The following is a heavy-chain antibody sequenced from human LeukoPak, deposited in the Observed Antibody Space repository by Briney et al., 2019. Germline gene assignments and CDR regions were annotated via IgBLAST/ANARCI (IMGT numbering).Heavy chain of an antibody. D-gene: IGHD3-10*01. Sequence: PSETLSLTCVVSGDSISSGTYSWSWIRQPPGKGVEWIGYIFHTGSTFYNPSLKSRVTISVDTSKNQFSLRLNSVTAADTAVYYCARELWFANAPGSWLDPWGQGTLVTVSS. CDR3: ARELWFANAPGSWLDP. CDR1: GDSISSGTYS. V-gene: IGHV4-30-2*01. J-gene: IGHJ5*02. CDR2: IFHTGST.